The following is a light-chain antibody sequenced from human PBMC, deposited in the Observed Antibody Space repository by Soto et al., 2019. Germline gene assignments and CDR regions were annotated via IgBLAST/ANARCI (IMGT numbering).Light chain of an antibody. CDR2: DAS. CDR1: QSVSSY. Sequence: EIVVTQSPATLSLSPGERATLSCRASQSVSSYLAWYQQKPGQAPRLLIYDASNRATGIPARFSGSGSGTDFTLTISSLEPEDFAVYYCQQRSNWPPNLTFGGGTKVEIK. CDR3: QQRSNWPPNLT. J-gene: IGKJ4*01. V-gene: IGKV3-11*01.